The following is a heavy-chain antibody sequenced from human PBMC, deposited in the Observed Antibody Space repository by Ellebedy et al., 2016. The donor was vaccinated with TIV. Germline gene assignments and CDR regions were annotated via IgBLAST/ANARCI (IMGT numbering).Heavy chain of an antibody. CDR3: TQGAWLDS. CDR2: IYGHDGST. CDR1: GFTFSAHW. V-gene: IGHV3-23*01. J-gene: IGHJ4*02. Sequence: GESLKISCTGSGFTFSAHWMSWVRQAPGKGLDWVAVIYGHDGSTHYANSVKGRFTISKDNSKNTLYLEMNNLRVEDTAIYSCTQGAWLDSWGQGTLVTVSS.